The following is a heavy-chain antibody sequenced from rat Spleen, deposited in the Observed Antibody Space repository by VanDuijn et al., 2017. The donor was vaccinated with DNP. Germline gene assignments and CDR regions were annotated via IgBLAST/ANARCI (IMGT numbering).Heavy chain of an antibody. D-gene: IGHD1-2*01. Sequence: EVQLVESGGGLVQPGRSLKLSCAASGFTFSDYNMAWVRQAPKKGLEWVATISYDGSSTYYRDSVKGRFTISRDNAKSSLSLQMDSLRSEDTATYYCTTDLDYSSYVFDYWGQGVMVTVSS. CDR3: TTDLDYSSYVFDY. V-gene: IGHV5-20*01. CDR1: GFTFSDYN. J-gene: IGHJ2*01. CDR2: ISYDGSST.